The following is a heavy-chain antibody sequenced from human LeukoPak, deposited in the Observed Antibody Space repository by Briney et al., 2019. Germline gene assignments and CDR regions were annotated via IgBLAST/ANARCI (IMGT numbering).Heavy chain of an antibody. V-gene: IGHV4-59*01. D-gene: IGHD3-9*01. CDR2: FYYSGDT. Sequence: SETLSLTCSVSGDSMRGFYWSWIRQPPGKALEWIGYFYYSGDTNYNPALESRLIITVDTSKNQFSLKLSSVTAADTAVYYCARWNYDILTGYRYFDYWGQGTLVTVSS. CDR1: GDSMRGFY. CDR3: ARWNYDILTGYRYFDY. J-gene: IGHJ4*02.